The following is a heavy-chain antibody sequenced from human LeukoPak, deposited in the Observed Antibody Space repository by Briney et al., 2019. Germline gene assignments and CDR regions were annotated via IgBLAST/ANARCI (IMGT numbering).Heavy chain of an antibody. J-gene: IGHJ4*02. CDR2: ISAYNGNT. D-gene: IGHD5-24*01. CDR1: GYTFTSYG. V-gene: IGHV1-18*01. Sequence: GASVKVSCKASGYTFTSYGISWVRQAPGQGLEWMGWISAYNGNTNYAQKFQGRVTITRDTSASTAYMELSSLRSEDTAVYYCARDSPTIPTDYWGQGTLVTVSS. CDR3: ARDSPTIPTDY.